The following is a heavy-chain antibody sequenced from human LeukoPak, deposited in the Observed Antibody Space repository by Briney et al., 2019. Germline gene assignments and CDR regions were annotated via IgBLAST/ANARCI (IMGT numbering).Heavy chain of an antibody. CDR3: ARVSLPPTYYYDSGGSYY. Sequence: GGSLRLSCAASGFTFSSYSMNWVRQAPGKGLEWVSSISSSSSYIYYADSVKGRFTISRDNAKNSLYLQMNSLRAEDTAVYYCARVSLPPTYYYDSGGSYYWGQGTLVTVSS. V-gene: IGHV3-21*01. CDR1: GFTFSSYS. CDR2: ISSSSSYI. D-gene: IGHD3-22*01. J-gene: IGHJ4*02.